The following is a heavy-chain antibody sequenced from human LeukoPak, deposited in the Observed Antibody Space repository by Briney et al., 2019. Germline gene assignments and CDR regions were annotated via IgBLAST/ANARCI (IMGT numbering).Heavy chain of an antibody. Sequence: PSGTLSLTCTVFGGPISSYYWSWIRQPPGKGLDWIGYIYYSGSTNYNPSLKSRVTISIDTSKNQFSLKLSSVTAADTAVYYCASHYGSGFDSWGQGTLVTVSS. V-gene: IGHV4-59*01. D-gene: IGHD3-10*01. CDR2: IYYSGST. J-gene: IGHJ4*02. CDR1: GGPISSYY. CDR3: ASHYGSGFDS.